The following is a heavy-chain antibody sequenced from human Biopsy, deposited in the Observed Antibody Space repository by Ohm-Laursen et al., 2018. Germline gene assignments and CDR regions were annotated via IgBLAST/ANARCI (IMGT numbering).Heavy chain of an antibody. CDR2: ISSSGSPA. CDR1: GFALNTYE. Sequence: SLRLSCAASGFALNTYEMNWVRQAPGKGLEWVSYISSSGSPAYYSDSVKGRVTISRDNAKNSLYLQMHSLRAEDTAVYYCARDTRWSPYSMDVWGQGTTVTVSS. J-gene: IGHJ6*02. V-gene: IGHV3-48*03. D-gene: IGHD4-23*01. CDR3: ARDTRWSPYSMDV.